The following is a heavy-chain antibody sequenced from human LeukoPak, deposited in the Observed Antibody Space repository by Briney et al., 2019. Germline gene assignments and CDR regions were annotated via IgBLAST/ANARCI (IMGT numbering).Heavy chain of an antibody. J-gene: IGHJ5*02. V-gene: IGHV1-2*02. D-gene: IGHD2-15*01. CDR2: INPNSGGT. CDR1: GYTFTGYY. CDR3: ARDCGYCSGGSCYNWLDP. Sequence: LWASVKVSCKASGYTFTGYYMHWVRQAPGQGLEWMGWINPNSGGTNYAQKFQGRVTMTRDTSISTAYMELSRLRSDDTAVYYCARDCGYCSGGSCYNWLDPWGQGTLVTVSS.